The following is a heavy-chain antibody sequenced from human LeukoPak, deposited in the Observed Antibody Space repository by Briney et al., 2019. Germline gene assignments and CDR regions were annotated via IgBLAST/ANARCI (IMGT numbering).Heavy chain of an antibody. CDR3: ARDTPSEGMDV. J-gene: IGHJ6*02. V-gene: IGHV7-4-1*02. CDR1: GYTFTSYA. D-gene: IGHD1-26*01. Sequence: GASVKVSCKASGYTFTSYAMNWVRQAPGQGLEWMGWINTNTGNPTYAQGFTGRFVFSLDTSVSTASLRISSLKAEDTAVYYCARDTPSEGMDVWGQGTTVTVSS. CDR2: INTNTGNP.